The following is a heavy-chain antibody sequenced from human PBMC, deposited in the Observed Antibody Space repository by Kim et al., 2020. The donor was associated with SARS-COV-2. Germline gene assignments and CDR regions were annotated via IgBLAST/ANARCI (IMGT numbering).Heavy chain of an antibody. CDR3: ARAWDQNFDF. Sequence: TRHAQKCKGRVTTTSDTSRSTAYMEMSSLRSEDTAVYYCARAWDQNFDFWGQGTLVTVSS. D-gene: IGHD1-26*01. J-gene: IGHJ4*02. V-gene: IGHV1-46*01. CDR2: T.